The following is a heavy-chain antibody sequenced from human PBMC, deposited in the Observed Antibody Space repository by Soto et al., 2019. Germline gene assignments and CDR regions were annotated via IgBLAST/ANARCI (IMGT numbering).Heavy chain of an antibody. Sequence: GGSLRLSCAASGLTFRAHYMDWVRQAPGKGLEWLSFIRASDNSIYYADSVEGRFTISGDNAKNSVSLQMNSLTVEDTAIYYCASSGWGASGTPYLDFWGQGTLVTVSS. V-gene: IGHV3-11*04. CDR2: IRASDNSI. J-gene: IGHJ4*02. D-gene: IGHD1-1*01. CDR1: GLTFRAHY. CDR3: ASSGWGASGTPYLDF.